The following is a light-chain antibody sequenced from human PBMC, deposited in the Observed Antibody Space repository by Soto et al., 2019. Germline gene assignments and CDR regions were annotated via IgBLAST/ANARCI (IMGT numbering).Light chain of an antibody. J-gene: IGKJ5*01. CDR2: GVS. CDR1: QLFSSN. Sequence: EIVMMQSPSTLSVSPGESVTLSCRASQLFSSNLAWYQHKPGQAPRLLIYGVSTRDTGVTDRFSGSASETEFTLTISSLQSEDFAVYYCQQYNNWPRTFGQGTRLEIK. CDR3: QQYNNWPRT. V-gene: IGKV3-15*01.